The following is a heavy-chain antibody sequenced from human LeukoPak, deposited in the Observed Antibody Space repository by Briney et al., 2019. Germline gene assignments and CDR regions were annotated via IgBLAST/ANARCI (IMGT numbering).Heavy chain of an antibody. Sequence: GGSLRLSCAASGFTFSGFAMHWVRQASGKGLEWVGRIRSKANSYATAYAASVKGRFTISRDDSKNTAYLQMNSLKTEDTAVYYCTGIAAAGTFLVSDYWGQGTLVTVSS. V-gene: IGHV3-73*01. J-gene: IGHJ4*02. CDR1: GFTFSGFA. CDR3: TGIAAAGTFLVSDY. CDR2: IRSKANSYAT. D-gene: IGHD6-13*01.